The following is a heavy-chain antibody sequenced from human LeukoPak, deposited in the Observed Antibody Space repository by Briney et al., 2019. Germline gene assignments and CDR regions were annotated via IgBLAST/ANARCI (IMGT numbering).Heavy chain of an antibody. Sequence: SETLSLTCTVSGGSISDYCWSWIRQPPGKELECIGYIYYSGSTNYNPSLKSRVTISVDTSKNQFSLKLSSVTAADTAVYYCARSITAGNYGAPFAYWGQGTLVTVSS. V-gene: IGHV4-59*01. CDR2: IYYSGST. CDR1: GGSISDYC. CDR3: ARSITAGNYGAPFAY. J-gene: IGHJ4*02. D-gene: IGHD1-7*01.